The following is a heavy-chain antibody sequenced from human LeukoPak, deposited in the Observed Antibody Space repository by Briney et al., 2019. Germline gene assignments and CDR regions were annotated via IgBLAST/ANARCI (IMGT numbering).Heavy chain of an antibody. CDR3: AKDRYSSGWYYFDY. D-gene: IGHD6-19*01. Sequence: GGSLRLSCAASGFTFSSYAMRWVRQTPGNGLEWVSGISGTTGSTYYADSGRGRFTISRDKYKNTLYLEMNSLRAEDTAVYYCAKDRYSSGWYYFDYWGQGTLVTVSS. CDR2: ISGTTGST. V-gene: IGHV3-23*01. J-gene: IGHJ4*02. CDR1: GFTFSSYA.